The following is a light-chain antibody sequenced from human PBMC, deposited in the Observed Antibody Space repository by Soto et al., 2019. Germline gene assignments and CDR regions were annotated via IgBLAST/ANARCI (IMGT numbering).Light chain of an antibody. CDR2: AVS. CDR1: ASDVGGYNY. Sequence: QSALTHPASVSGSPGQSITISCTGTASDVGGYNYVSWYQQHPGKAPKLMIHAVSNRPSGISSRFSGSKSGNTASLTISGLQSEDEADYFCCSYTSRTTYVFGTGTKVTVL. J-gene: IGLJ1*01. CDR3: CSYTSRTTYV. V-gene: IGLV2-14*01.